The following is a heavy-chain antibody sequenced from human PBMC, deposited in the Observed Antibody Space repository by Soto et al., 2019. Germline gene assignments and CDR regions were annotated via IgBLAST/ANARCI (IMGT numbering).Heavy chain of an antibody. CDR2: IYNSGTT. CDR1: GASISSGGYY. CDR3: AREPITTPRGVSQVDP. D-gene: IGHD3-22*01. V-gene: IGHV4-31*03. Sequence: QVQLQESGPGLVKPSQTLSLICTVSGASISSGGYYWTWIRQHPGKGPEWIGYIYNSGTTFYNPSLGSRVSISSGAAKNQFSLELRSVTVADTAVYYCAREPITTPRGVSQVDPWGQGSLVTVSS. J-gene: IGHJ5*02.